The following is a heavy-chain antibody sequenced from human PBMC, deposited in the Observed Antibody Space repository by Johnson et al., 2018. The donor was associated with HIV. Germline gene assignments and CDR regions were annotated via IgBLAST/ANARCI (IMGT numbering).Heavy chain of an antibody. Sequence: VQLVESGGGVVRPGGSLRLSYAASGFTFDDYGMSWVRQAPGKGLEWVGRIKSKTDGGTTDYAAPVKDRFTISRDDSKNTLYLQMNSLKTEDTAVYYCTTDKQLWLTVDIWGQGTMVRVSS. CDR3: TTDKQLWLTVDI. J-gene: IGHJ3*02. D-gene: IGHD5-18*01. CDR1: GFTFDDYG. V-gene: IGHV3-15*01. CDR2: IKSKTDGGTT.